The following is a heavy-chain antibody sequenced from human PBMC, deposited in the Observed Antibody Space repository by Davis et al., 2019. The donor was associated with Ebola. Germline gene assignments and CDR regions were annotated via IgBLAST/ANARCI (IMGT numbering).Heavy chain of an antibody. CDR1: GYTFTSYG. D-gene: IGHD2-15*01. J-gene: IGHJ4*02. CDR2: IGIYNLKT. Sequence: ASVTVSCKASGYTFTSYGINWIRQAPGHGLEWMGWIGIYNLKTHYAQKFQGRVSLTTDTTSTAYMELRSLRSDDTAVYYCARGSENYCIGTTCYLSEADFWGQGTQVTVS. V-gene: IGHV1-18*04. CDR3: ARGSENYCIGTTCYLSEADF.